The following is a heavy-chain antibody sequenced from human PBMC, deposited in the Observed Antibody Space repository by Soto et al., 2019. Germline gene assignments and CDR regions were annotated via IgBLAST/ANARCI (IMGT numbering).Heavy chain of an antibody. CDR2: ISYDGSNK. Sequence: PGGSLRLSCAASGFTFSSYAMHWVRQAPGKGLEWVAVISYDGSNKYYADSVKGRFTISRDNSKNTLYLQMNSLRAEDTAVYYCARENWNTPQNYYYGMDVWGQGTTVTVSS. J-gene: IGHJ6*02. V-gene: IGHV3-30-3*01. CDR1: GFTFSSYA. CDR3: ARENWNTPQNYYYGMDV. D-gene: IGHD1-1*01.